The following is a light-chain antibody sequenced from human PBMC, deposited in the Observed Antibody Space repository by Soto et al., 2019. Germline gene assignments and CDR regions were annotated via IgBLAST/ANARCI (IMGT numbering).Light chain of an antibody. CDR2: DAS. CDR1: QSISTY. CDR3: QQSYRTPLT. Sequence: DIQMTQFPSSLSASVGDRVTITCRASQSISTYLHWYQHKVGSAPKVLISDASSLQSEVPSRFSGSGSGTDFTLTISSLQPEDFATYYCQQSYRTPLTFGGGTKVEIK. V-gene: IGKV1-39*01. J-gene: IGKJ4*01.